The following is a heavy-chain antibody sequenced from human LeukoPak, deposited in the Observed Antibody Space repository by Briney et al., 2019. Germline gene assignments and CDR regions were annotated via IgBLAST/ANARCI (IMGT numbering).Heavy chain of an antibody. CDR1: GFTFSNYG. D-gene: IGHD6-13*01. Sequence: GGSLRLSCAASGFTFSNYGMHWVRQAPGEGLEWVAIISYDGSYKYYADSVRGRFTISGDDSKNTLYLQMNSLRAEDTAVYYCAKDRSNSWTFDYWGQGILVTVSS. V-gene: IGHV3-30*18. CDR3: AKDRSNSWTFDY. J-gene: IGHJ4*02. CDR2: ISYDGSYK.